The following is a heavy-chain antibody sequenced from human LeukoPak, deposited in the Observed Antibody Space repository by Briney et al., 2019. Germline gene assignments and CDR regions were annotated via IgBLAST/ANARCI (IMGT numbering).Heavy chain of an antibody. CDR1: GFTFSSYS. Sequence: KTGASLRLSCAASGFTFSSYSMNWVRQAPGKGLEWVSYISSSSSTIYYADSVKGRFTISRDNAKNSLYLQMNSLRDEDTAVYYCAAKSGYSSGSVTWGQGTLVTVSS. CDR2: ISSSSSTI. CDR3: AAKSGYSSGSVT. V-gene: IGHV3-48*02. J-gene: IGHJ5*02. D-gene: IGHD6-19*01.